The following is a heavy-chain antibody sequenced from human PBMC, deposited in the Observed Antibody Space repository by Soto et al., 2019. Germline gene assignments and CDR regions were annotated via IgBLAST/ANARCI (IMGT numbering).Heavy chain of an antibody. CDR2: IVVGSGNT. CDR3: AADNYHPRPQTSAFDI. V-gene: IGHV1-58*01. J-gene: IGHJ3*02. D-gene: IGHD4-4*01. Sequence: RASVKVSCKASGFTFTSSAVQWVRQARGQRLEWIGWIVVGSGNTNYAQKFQERVTITRDMSTSTAYMELSSLRSEDTAVYYCAADNYHPRPQTSAFDIWGQGTMVTVSS. CDR1: GFTFTSSA.